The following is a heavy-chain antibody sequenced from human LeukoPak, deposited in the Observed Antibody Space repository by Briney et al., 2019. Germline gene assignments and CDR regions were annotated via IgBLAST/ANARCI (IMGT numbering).Heavy chain of an antibody. D-gene: IGHD6-19*01. Sequence: SSVTLALTCAVYGGSLSGYYWSWMRQPPAKGLEWIGEINQSGGTNYNPSLKSRVSISVDTSKSQFSLKLSSVTAADTAVYYCARGWGRAVAGNFYWGRGTPVTVSS. CDR1: GGSLSGYY. CDR3: ARGWGRAVAGNFY. CDR2: INQSGGT. V-gene: IGHV4-34*01. J-gene: IGHJ4*02.